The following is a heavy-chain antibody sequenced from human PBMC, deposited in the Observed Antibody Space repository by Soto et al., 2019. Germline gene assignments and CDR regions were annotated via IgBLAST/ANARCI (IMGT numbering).Heavy chain of an antibody. J-gene: IGHJ3*02. V-gene: IGHV3-23*01. CDR1: GFMFNNSA. D-gene: IGHD2-21*01. CDR3: ARAKAVVIAALDI. Sequence: GGCLRLSCKASGFMFNNSAMTWVRQAPGQGLQWVASVSDNGGSRGGTYYADSVKGRFTISRDNSKNTLYLQLDSLTGADTAVYYCARAKAVVIAALDIWRAGTMVTVS. CDR2: VSDNGGSRGGT.